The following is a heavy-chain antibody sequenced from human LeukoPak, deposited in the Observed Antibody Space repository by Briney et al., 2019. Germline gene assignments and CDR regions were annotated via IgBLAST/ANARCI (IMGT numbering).Heavy chain of an antibody. V-gene: IGHV3-23*01. J-gene: IGHJ4*02. CDR2: ISGSGGST. CDR1: GFTFSSYG. CDR3: AKNDFGSGWVGDY. D-gene: IGHD6-19*01. Sequence: QSGGSLRLSCAASGFTFSSYGMSWVRQAPGKGLEWVSVISGSGGSTYYADSVKGRFTISRDNSKNTLYLQMNSLRAEDTAVYYCAKNDFGSGWVGDYWGQGTLVTVSS.